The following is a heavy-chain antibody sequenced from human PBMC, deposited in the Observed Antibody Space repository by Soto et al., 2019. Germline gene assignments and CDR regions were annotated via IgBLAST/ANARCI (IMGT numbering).Heavy chain of an antibody. D-gene: IGHD2-15*01. CDR3: AKGKYCSGGSCYNWFDP. CDR1: AFSLSSYA. CDR2: ISGSGGST. Sequence: GGSLRLSCAASAFSLSSYAMRWVRRAPGKGLEWVSAISGSGGSTYYADSVKGRFTISRDNSKNTLYLQMNSLRAEDTAVYYCAKGKYCSGGSCYNWFDPWGQGTRGTAPQ. J-gene: IGHJ5*02. V-gene: IGHV3-23*01.